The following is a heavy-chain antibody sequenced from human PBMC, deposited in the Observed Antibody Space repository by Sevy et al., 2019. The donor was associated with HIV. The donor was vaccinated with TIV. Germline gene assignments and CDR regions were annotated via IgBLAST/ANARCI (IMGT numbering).Heavy chain of an antibody. D-gene: IGHD3-22*01. CDR2: IKPDGSDK. J-gene: IGHJ4*02. CDR3: AKVVKGGYYYDSSGYYDY. CDR1: GFTFSKYW. Sequence: GGSLRLSCAASGFTFSKYWMSWVRQAPGKGLEWVANIKPDGSDKYYVGSLKGRFTIYRDNAKNSLYLEMNNLGAEDTAVYYCAKVVKGGYYYDSSGYYDYWGQGTLVTVSS. V-gene: IGHV3-7*03.